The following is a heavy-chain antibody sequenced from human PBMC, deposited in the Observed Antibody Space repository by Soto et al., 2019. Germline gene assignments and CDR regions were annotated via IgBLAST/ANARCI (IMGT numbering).Heavy chain of an antibody. CDR1: GFAISNNY. CDR2: IDSGGDT. J-gene: IGHJ6*02. Sequence: VQLVESGGGLIQPGGPLRLSCAASGFAISNNYMTWVRQAPGKGLEWVSLIDSGGDTYYADSVKGRFTLSRDSSKNTLYLQMNSPRAEDTAVYNCARGGSVYYYYGIDVWGQGTTVTVSS. D-gene: IGHD3-16*01. V-gene: IGHV3-53*01. CDR3: ARGGSVYYYYGIDV.